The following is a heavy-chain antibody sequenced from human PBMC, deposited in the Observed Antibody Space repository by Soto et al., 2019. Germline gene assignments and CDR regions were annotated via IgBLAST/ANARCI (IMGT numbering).Heavy chain of an antibody. CDR3: ARAGGYSGYDSYFDY. V-gene: IGHV4-59*01. CDR2: IYYSGST. Sequence: PSETLSLTCTVSGGSISSYYWSWIRQPPGKGLEWIGYIYYSGSTNYNPSLKSRVTISVDTSKNQFSLKLSSVTAADTAVYYCARAGGYSGYDSYFDYWGQGTLVTVSS. J-gene: IGHJ4*02. D-gene: IGHD5-12*01. CDR1: GGSISSYY.